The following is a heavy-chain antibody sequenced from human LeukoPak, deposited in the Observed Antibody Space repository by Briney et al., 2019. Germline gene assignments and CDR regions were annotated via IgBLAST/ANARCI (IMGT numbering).Heavy chain of an antibody. Sequence: PSQTLSLTCTVSGGSISSGDYYWSWIRQPPGKGLEWIGYIYYSGSTYYNPSLKSRVTISVDTSKNQFSLKLSSVTAADTAVYYCAGRVPGAAGQLDVWGKGTTVTVSS. CDR3: AGRVPGAAGQLDV. CDR1: GGSISSGDYY. CDR2: IYYSGST. J-gene: IGHJ6*04. D-gene: IGHD3-10*01. V-gene: IGHV4-30-4*01.